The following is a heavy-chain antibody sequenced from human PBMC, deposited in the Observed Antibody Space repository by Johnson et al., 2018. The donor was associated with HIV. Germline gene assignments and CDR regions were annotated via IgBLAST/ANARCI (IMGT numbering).Heavy chain of an antibody. CDR2: INWNGGST. Sequence: VQLVESGGGVVRPGGSLRLSCAVSGFTFDDYGMSWVRQVPGKGLEWVSGINWNGGSTGYADSVKGRFTISRDNGKNSLYLQMNSLRAEDPALYYCARDPSGSYAWVTPDARFDIWGQGTMVTVSS. CDR3: ARDPSGSYAWVTPDARFDI. D-gene: IGHD1-26*01. J-gene: IGHJ3*02. V-gene: IGHV3-20*04. CDR1: GFTFDDYG.